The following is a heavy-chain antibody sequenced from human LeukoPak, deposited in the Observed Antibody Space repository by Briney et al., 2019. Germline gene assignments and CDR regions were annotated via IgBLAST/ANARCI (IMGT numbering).Heavy chain of an antibody. V-gene: IGHV4-61*02. J-gene: IGHJ4*02. CDR3: ARSRVRDFDY. Sequence: SQTLSLTCTVSGGSISSGSYYWSWIRQPAGKGLEWIGRIYTSGSTNYNPSLKSRVTISVDTSKNQFSLKLSPVTAADTAVYYCARSRVRDFDYWRQGALVTVSS. D-gene: IGHD3-22*01. CDR2: IYTSGST. CDR1: GGSISSGSYY.